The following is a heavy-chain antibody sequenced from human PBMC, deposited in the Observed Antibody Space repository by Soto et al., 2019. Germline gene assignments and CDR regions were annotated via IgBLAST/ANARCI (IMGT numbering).Heavy chain of an antibody. J-gene: IGHJ4*02. CDR1: GGTFSRYT. V-gene: IGHV1-69*08. CDR3: ARVGSRYDTNGYYYLY. CDR2: ITPKLKTS. Sequence: SVPDSCKHSGGTFSRYTLTRVRQAPGQGVERMGRITPKLKTSNYNQKFHGRDTNTQDETTRTAYKQLTSLRSEEKAMHYCARVGSRYDTNGYYYLYWGKGTLVTVP. D-gene: IGHD3-22*01.